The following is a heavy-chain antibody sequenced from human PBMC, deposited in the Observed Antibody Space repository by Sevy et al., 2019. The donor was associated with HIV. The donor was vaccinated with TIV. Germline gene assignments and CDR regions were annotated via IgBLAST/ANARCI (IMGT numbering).Heavy chain of an antibody. CDR3: AKIPYSSSWYVDY. V-gene: IGHV3-23*01. D-gene: IGHD6-13*01. Sequence: GGSLRLSCAASGFILSSYAMSWVRQAPGKGLEWVSAISGSGGSTYYADSVKGRFTISRDNSKNTLYLQMNSLRAEDTAVYYCAKIPYSSSWYVDYWGQGTLVTVSS. CDR2: ISGSGGST. CDR1: GFILSSYA. J-gene: IGHJ4*02.